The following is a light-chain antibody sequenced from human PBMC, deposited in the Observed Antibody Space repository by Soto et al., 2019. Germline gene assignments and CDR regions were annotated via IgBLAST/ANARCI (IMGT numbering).Light chain of an antibody. J-gene: IGKJ1*01. Sequence: EIVMTQSPGTLSVSPGERATLSCRVSQSVGSNLAWYQQKAGQAPRLLIYGESTRATGIPVRFTGSGSGTEFTLTISSLQSEDFAVYYCQHYSNWPPWTFGRGTKVDIK. V-gene: IGKV3-15*01. CDR2: GES. CDR1: QSVGSN. CDR3: QHYSNWPPWT.